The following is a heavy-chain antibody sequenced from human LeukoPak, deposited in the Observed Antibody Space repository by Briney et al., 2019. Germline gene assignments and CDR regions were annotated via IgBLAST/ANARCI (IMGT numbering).Heavy chain of an antibody. V-gene: IGHV1-8*01. CDR1: GYTFTSYD. Sequence: GASVKVSCKASGYTFTSYDINWVRQATGQGLEWMGWMNPNSGNTGYAQKFQGRVTMTRNTSISTAYMELSSLRSEDTAVHYCARKKGYCSGGSCHRGFDPWGQGTLVTVSS. J-gene: IGHJ5*02. CDR3: ARKKGYCSGGSCHRGFDP. CDR2: MNPNSGNT. D-gene: IGHD2-15*01.